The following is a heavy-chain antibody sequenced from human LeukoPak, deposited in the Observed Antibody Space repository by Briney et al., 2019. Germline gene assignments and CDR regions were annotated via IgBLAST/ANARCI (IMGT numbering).Heavy chain of an antibody. Sequence: PGGSLRLSCAASGFTFTDSWMSWVCQAPGKGLEWVANIRHDGSQTYYLDSVKGRFTISRDNAKNEVYLEMNNLRGADTAVYYCATGANIFQFWGQGTLVTVSS. J-gene: IGHJ4*02. V-gene: IGHV3-7*01. D-gene: IGHD1-14*01. CDR1: GFTFTDSW. CDR3: ATGANIFQF. CDR2: IRHDGSQT.